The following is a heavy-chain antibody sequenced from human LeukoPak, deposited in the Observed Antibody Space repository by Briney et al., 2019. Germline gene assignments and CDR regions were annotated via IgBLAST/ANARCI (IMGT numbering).Heavy chain of an antibody. V-gene: IGHV3-15*01. D-gene: IGHD3-3*01. Sequence: GGSLRLSCAASGFAFSNAWMSWVRQAPGKGLEWVGRIKSKTDGGTIDYAAPVKGGFTISRDDSKNTLYVHMNSLKTEDTAVYYCATTIFGVLTSLDYWAQGTLVTVSS. CDR3: ATTIFGVLTSLDY. CDR1: GFAFSNAW. CDR2: IKSKTDGGTI. J-gene: IGHJ4*02.